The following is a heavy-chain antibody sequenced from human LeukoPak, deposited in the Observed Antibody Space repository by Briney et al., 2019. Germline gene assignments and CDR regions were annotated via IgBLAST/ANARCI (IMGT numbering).Heavy chain of an antibody. Sequence: PGGSLRLSCAASGFTFSTYEMHWVRQAPGKGLEWVSDISSSGSTIYYADSVKGRFTTSRDNAKNLLYLQMHSLRAEDMAVYYCSLLAVASPQDYWGQGTLVTVSS. CDR2: ISSSGSTI. D-gene: IGHD6-19*01. CDR3: SLLAVASPQDY. CDR1: GFTFSTYE. V-gene: IGHV3-48*03. J-gene: IGHJ4*02.